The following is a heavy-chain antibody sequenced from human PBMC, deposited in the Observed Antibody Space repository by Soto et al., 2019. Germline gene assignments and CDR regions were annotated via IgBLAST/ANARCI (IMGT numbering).Heavy chain of an antibody. J-gene: IGHJ1*01. Sequence: PGESLKISCNGSGYRFTSYWIAWVRQWPVHGLEFMGIIYPGDFDTRYNPSFQGQVTISVDNSISTAYLQWSSLKAPDTAIYFCVRGYNSGLSIHPHHFDLWGQGTLLTASS. D-gene: IGHD6-19*01. CDR2: IYPGDFDT. V-gene: IGHV5-51*01. CDR1: GYRFTSYW. CDR3: VRGYNSGLSIHPHHFDL.